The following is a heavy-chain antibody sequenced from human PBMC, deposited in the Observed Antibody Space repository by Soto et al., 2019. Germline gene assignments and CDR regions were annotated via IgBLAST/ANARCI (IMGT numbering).Heavy chain of an antibody. Sequence: GGSLRLSCAASGFTFSSYAMSWVRQAPGRGLEWVSAISGSGGSTYYADSVKGRFTISRDNSKNTLYLQMNSLRAEDTAVYYCAKDVGYCSSTSCYTYWGQGTLVTVSS. V-gene: IGHV3-23*01. CDR2: ISGSGGST. CDR1: GFTFSSYA. CDR3: AKDVGYCSSTSCYTY. J-gene: IGHJ4*02. D-gene: IGHD2-2*02.